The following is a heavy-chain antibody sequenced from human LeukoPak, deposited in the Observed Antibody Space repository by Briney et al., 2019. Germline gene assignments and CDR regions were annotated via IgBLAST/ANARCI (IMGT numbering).Heavy chain of an antibody. CDR2: IKQDGSEK. CDR1: GFTFSSYW. D-gene: IGHD6-13*01. V-gene: IGHV3-7*01. Sequence: PGGSLRLSCAASGFTFSSYWMSWVRQAPGKGLEWVANIKQDGSEKYYVDSVKGRFTISGDNAKNSLYLQMNSLRAEDTAVYYCAKRQYSSSWYYYYGMDVWGQGTTVTVSS. J-gene: IGHJ6*02. CDR3: AKRQYSSSWYYYYGMDV.